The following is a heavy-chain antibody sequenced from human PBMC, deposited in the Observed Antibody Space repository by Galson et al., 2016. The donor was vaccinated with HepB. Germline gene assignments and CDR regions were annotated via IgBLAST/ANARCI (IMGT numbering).Heavy chain of an antibody. CDR1: GFTFSIYS. Sequence: SLRLSCAASGFTFSIYSMNWVRQAPGKGLEWVSSISSSSSYIYYADSVKGRFTISRDNAKNSLYLQMNSLRAEDTAVYYWARLDYRGNPGRYYWGQGTLVTVSS. V-gene: IGHV3-21*01. J-gene: IGHJ4*02. D-gene: IGHD4-23*01. CDR2: ISSSSSYI. CDR3: ARLDYRGNPGRYY.